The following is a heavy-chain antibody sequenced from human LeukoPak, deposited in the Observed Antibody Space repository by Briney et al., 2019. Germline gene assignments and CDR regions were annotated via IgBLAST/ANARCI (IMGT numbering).Heavy chain of an antibody. Sequence: SQTLSPTCAISGDSVSSNSAAWNWIRQSPSRGLEWLGRTYYRSKWYNDYAVSVKSRITINPDTSKNQFSLQLNSVTPEDTAVYYCARDTSRTAKLKGPLDYWGQGTLVTVSS. CDR2: TYYRSKWYN. CDR1: GDSVSSNSAA. V-gene: IGHV6-1*01. CDR3: ARDTSRTAKLKGPLDY. J-gene: IGHJ4*02. D-gene: IGHD2/OR15-2a*01.